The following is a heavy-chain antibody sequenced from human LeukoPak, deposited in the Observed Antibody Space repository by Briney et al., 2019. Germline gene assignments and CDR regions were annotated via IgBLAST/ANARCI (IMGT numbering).Heavy chain of an antibody. CDR1: GYSFTTYW. CDR2: IDPSDSYT. V-gene: IGHV5-10-1*01. J-gene: IGHJ3*02. Sequence: GASLKISCKGSGYSFTTYWISWVRQMPGKGLEWMGRIDPSDSYTIYSPSFQGHVAISADKSIDTAYLQWSGLKASDTAMYYCARHENIFSAFDIWGQGTMVTVSS. D-gene: IGHD3-9*01. CDR3: ARHENIFSAFDI.